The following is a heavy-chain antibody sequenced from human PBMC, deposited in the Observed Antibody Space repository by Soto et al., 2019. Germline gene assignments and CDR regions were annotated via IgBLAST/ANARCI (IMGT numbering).Heavy chain of an antibody. Sequence: PRLSCAASGFTFSDYYMSWIRQAPGKGLEWVSYISSSGSTIYYADSVKGRFTISRDNAKNSLYLQMNSLRAEDTAVYYCARGYYDFWSGYTIGRYYYYGMDVWGQGTTVTVSS. CDR3: ARGYYDFWSGYTIGRYYYYGMDV. V-gene: IGHV3-11*01. D-gene: IGHD3-3*01. CDR2: ISSSGSTI. CDR1: GFTFSDYY. J-gene: IGHJ6*02.